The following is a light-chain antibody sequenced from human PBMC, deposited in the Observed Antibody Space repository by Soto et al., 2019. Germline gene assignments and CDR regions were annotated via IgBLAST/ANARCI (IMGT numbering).Light chain of an antibody. Sequence: EVVMTQSPATLSVSPGERATLSCRASQSVSSNLARYQQKPGQAPRLLIYGASTRATGIPARFSGSGSGTEFTLTISSLQSEDFAVYYCQQYNNWPPGTFGGGTKVDIK. J-gene: IGKJ4*01. CDR2: GAS. CDR1: QSVSSN. V-gene: IGKV3-15*01. CDR3: QQYNNWPPGT.